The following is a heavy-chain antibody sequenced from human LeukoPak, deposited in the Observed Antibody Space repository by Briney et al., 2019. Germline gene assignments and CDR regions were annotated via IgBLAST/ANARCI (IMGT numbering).Heavy chain of an antibody. CDR1: GYTFTKYY. CDR3: GLGSVGTQFDS. V-gene: IGHV1-46*01. CDR2: INPSGGST. D-gene: IGHD1-26*01. J-gene: IGHJ4*02. Sequence: SSVKVSYKACGYTFTKYYMQWVRQAPGQGREGMGIINPSGGSTSYAQKFQGTVTMPRDMSTSTVYMKLTSLRSEATAVYSCGLGSVGTQFDSWGQGTLVTVSS.